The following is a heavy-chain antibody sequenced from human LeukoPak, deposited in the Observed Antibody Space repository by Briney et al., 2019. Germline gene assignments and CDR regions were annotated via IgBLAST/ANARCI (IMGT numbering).Heavy chain of an antibody. J-gene: IGHJ6*03. CDR2: VYYSGST. V-gene: IGHV4-59*01. D-gene: IGHD3-10*01. CDR1: GDSISSYY. CDR3: ARAVRGDYRNYYYYMDV. Sequence: SETLSLTCTVSGDSISSYYWSWIRRSPGKGLEWLGYVYYSGSTNYNPSLKTRVTISVDTSKNQFSLKLSAVTAADTAVYYCARAVRGDYRNYYYYMDVWGKGTTVTISS.